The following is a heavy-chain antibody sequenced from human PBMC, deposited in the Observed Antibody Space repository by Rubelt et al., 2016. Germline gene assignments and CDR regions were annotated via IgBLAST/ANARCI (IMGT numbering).Heavy chain of an antibody. Sequence: GGSLRLSCAASGFPFSGSPMNWIRQAPGKGLEWVSVIGADGNNIHYADSVKGRFTISRDNAKNSLYLQMNSLRAADTAVYYCARAKVNFYDTSGYYNDYWGQGTQVTVSS. D-gene: IGHD3-22*01. V-gene: IGHV3-21*01. CDR3: ARAKVNFYDTSGYYNDY. CDR1: GFPFSGSP. CDR2: IGADGNNI. J-gene: IGHJ4*02.